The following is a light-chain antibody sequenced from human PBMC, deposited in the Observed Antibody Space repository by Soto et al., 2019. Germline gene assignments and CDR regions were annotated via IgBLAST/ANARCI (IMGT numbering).Light chain of an antibody. CDR3: QQYYSYPLT. CDR2: AAS. Sequence: AIRMSQTPSSFSASTGDRVTITCRVSQGISSYLAWYQQKPGKAPKLLIYAASTLQSGVPSRFSGSGSGTDFTLTISCLQSEDFATYYCQQYYSYPLTFGQGTNLEIK. CDR1: QGISSY. V-gene: IGKV1-8*01. J-gene: IGKJ2*01.